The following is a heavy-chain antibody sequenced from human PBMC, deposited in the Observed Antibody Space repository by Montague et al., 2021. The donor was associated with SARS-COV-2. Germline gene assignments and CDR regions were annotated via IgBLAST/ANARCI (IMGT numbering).Heavy chain of an antibody. Sequence: SETLSLTCAVYGGSFSGYYWTWIRQSPGKGLEWIAEINHSGTTNYNFNPSLRNRVTISVDTSKSQFSLKLSSVTAADTGVYYCARWDPQTLTLIGLRGKSASDXWGQGTLVTVSS. D-gene: IGHD4-23*01. CDR2: INHSGTT. J-gene: IGHJ4*02. CDR3: ARWDPQTLTLIGLRGKSASDX. V-gene: IGHV4-34*01. CDR1: GGSFSGYY.